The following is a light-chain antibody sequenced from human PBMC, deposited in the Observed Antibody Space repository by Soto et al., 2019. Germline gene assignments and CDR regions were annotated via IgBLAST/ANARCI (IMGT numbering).Light chain of an antibody. CDR1: SSDVGGYNY. Sequence: QSVLTQPPSASGSPGQSVTISCTGTSSDVGGYNYVSWYQQHPGKAPKLMIYKVSKRPSGVPDRLSGSKSGNTASLTVSGLQAEDEAEYYCSSYAGNNNFLFGGGTKLTVL. V-gene: IGLV2-8*01. CDR3: SSYAGNNNFL. J-gene: IGLJ2*01. CDR2: KVS.